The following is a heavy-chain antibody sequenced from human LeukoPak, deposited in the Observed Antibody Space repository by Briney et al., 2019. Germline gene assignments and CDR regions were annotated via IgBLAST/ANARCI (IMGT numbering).Heavy chain of an antibody. D-gene: IGHD4-17*01. J-gene: IGHJ3*02. CDR3: ARVGPTVDYGDSHDAFDI. CDR2: IYYSGST. Sequence: SETLSLTCSVSGGSVSSSFWSWIRQPPGKGLEWIGHIYYSGSTNYNPSLKSRVTISVDTSKNHFSLKVTSVTAADTAVYYCARVGPTVDYGDSHDAFDIWGQGTLVAVSS. V-gene: IGHV4-59*02. CDR1: GGSVSSSF.